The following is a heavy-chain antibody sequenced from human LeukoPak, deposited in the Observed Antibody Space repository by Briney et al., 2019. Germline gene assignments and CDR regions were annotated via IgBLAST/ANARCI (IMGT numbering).Heavy chain of an antibody. CDR2: IGGAGDT. CDR1: GFTVSSHA. J-gene: IGHJ4*02. Sequence: GGSLRLSCAVSGFTVSSHAMSWVRQASGKGLEWVSLIGGAGDTFYADSVKGRFVLSRDNSRNTLFLQMNSLRVEDTAVYYCATDRATQYFDYWGQGTLVSVPS. CDR3: ATDRATQYFDY. V-gene: IGHV3-53*01. D-gene: IGHD2-15*01.